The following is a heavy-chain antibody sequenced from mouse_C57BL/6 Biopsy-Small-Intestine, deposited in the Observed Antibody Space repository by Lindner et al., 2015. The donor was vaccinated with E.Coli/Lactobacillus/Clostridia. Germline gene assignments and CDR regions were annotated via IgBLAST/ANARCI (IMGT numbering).Heavy chain of an antibody. CDR3: ARSEGSSGFFDY. Sequence: VQLQESGPELVKPGASVKISCKASGYSFTDYYIHWVRQGHGNILDWIGFIYPYNGLSSYNQKFKGKASLTVDKSSSTAYMELRSLTSEDSAVYYCARSEGSSGFFDYWGQGTTLTVSS. CDR2: IYPYNGLS. D-gene: IGHD3-2*02. V-gene: IGHV1-31*01. J-gene: IGHJ2*01. CDR1: GYSFTDYY.